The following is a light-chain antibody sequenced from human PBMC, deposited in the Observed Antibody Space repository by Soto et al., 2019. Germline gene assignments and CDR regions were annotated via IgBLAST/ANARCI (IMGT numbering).Light chain of an antibody. CDR1: SSNIGTGYD. CDR3: SSYTSSSTVV. Sequence: QSVLTQPPSVSGAPGQRVTISCTGSSSNIGTGYDVNWYQQLPGTAPKLLIFGDSNRPSGVSNRFSGSKSGNTASLTISGLQAEDEADYYCSSYTSSSTVVFGGGTKLTVL. J-gene: IGLJ2*01. CDR2: GDS. V-gene: IGLV1-40*01.